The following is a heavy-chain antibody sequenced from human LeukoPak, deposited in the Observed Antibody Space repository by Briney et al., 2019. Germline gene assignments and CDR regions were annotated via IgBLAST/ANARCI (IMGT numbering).Heavy chain of an antibody. D-gene: IGHD6-13*01. CDR1: GYTFTSYD. Sequence: GASVKVSCKASGYTFTSYDINWVRQPTGQGLEWMGWMNPNSGNTGYAQKFQGRVTMTRNTSISTAYMELSSLRSEDTAVYCCARRQQLVFSGGGIDYWGQGTLVTVSS. CDR2: MNPNSGNT. V-gene: IGHV1-8*01. J-gene: IGHJ4*02. CDR3: ARRQQLVFSGGGIDY.